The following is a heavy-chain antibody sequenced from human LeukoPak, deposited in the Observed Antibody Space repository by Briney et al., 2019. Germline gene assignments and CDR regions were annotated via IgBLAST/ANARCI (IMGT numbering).Heavy chain of an antibody. CDR1: GFTFSSYG. J-gene: IGHJ3*02. CDR2: ISGGGGST. CDR3: AKDRRTLDAFDI. Sequence: QTGGSLRLSCAASGFTFSSYGMSWVRQAPGKGLEWVSGISGGGGSTYYADLVKGRFTISRDNSKTTLYLQMNSLRAEDTAVYYCAKDRRTLDAFDIWGQGTMVTVSS. D-gene: IGHD2-15*01. V-gene: IGHV3-23*01.